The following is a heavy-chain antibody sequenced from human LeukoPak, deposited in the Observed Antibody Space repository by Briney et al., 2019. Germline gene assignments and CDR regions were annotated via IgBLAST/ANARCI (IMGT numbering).Heavy chain of an antibody. J-gene: IGHJ5*02. CDR2: INPNSGGT. CDR1: GYTFTSYY. Sequence: ASVKVSCKASGYTFTSYYMHWVRQAPGQGLEWMGWINPNSGGTNYAQKFQGRVTMTRDTSISTAYMELSRLRSDDTAVYYCAREYDSSGYYHHWGQGTLVTVSS. V-gene: IGHV1-2*02. CDR3: AREYDSSGYYHH. D-gene: IGHD3-22*01.